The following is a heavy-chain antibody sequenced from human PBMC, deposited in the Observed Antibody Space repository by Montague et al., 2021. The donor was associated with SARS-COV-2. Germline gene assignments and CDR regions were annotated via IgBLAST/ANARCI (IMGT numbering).Heavy chain of an antibody. CDR1: GLTFSNYA. CDR2: ISGSGGTT. CDR3: ANPKGAFDI. V-gene: IGHV3-23*01. J-gene: IGHJ3*02. Sequence: LSLSLAASGLTFSNYAMSWVRQAPGKGPECVSGISGSGGTTYYADSVKGRFTISRDNSKNTLYLQMNSLRAEDTAVYYCANPKGAFDIWGQGTMVTVSS.